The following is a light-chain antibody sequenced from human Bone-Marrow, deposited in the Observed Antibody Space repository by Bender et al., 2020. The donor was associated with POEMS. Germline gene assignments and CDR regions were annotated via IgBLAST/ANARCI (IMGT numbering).Light chain of an antibody. Sequence: QSVLTQPPSASGTPGQRVTISCSGGSSNIGAHAVNWYQHLPGTAPKLLIYSSHRRPSEVPDRFSGSRSGTSASLTVSGLQAEDEADYYCTSYAGPNPVVFGGGTKLTVL. J-gene: IGLJ2*01. CDR3: TSYAGPNPVV. CDR2: SSH. CDR1: SSNIGAHA. V-gene: IGLV1-44*01.